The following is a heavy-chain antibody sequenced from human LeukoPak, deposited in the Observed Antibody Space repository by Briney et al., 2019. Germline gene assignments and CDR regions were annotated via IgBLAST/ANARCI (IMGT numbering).Heavy chain of an antibody. J-gene: IGHJ6*03. CDR1: GFTFNSYW. CDR2: IKKDGSEK. V-gene: IGHV3-7*01. Sequence: PGGSLRLSCAASGFTFNSYWMSWVRQAPGKGLEWVANIKKDGSEKYYVDSVKGRFTISRDNAKKSLYLKMNSLRAEDTAVYYCARVRRETTRTYYYYYYMDVWGKGTTVTVSS. D-gene: IGHD1/OR15-1a*01. CDR3: ARVRRETTRTYYYYYYMDV.